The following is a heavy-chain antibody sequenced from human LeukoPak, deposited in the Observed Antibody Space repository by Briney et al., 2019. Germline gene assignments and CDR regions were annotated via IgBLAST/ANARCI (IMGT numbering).Heavy chain of an antibody. Sequence: GGSLRLSCAASGFTFSDYYMSWIRQASGKGLEWVSYISSSGSTIYYADSVKGRFTISRDNAKNSLYLQMNSLRAEDTAVYYCARDKSGYDLLVTYYYYGMDVWGQGTTVTVSS. CDR1: GFTFSDYY. J-gene: IGHJ6*02. V-gene: IGHV3-11*01. CDR2: ISSSGSTI. D-gene: IGHD5-12*01. CDR3: ARDKSGYDLLVTYYYYGMDV.